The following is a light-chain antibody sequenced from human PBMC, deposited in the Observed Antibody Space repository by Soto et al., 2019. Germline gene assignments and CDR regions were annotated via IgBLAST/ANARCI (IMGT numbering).Light chain of an antibody. J-gene: IGLJ1*01. CDR3: GTWDSSLSAYV. CDR1: SSNIGNNY. V-gene: IGLV1-51*01. Sequence: QSVLTQPPSVSAAPGQKVTISCSGSSSNIGNNYVSWYQQLPGTAPKLLIYDNNKRPSGIPDRFSGSKSGTSATLVITGLQTGDEADYYCGTWDSSLSAYVFGPGTKVTVL. CDR2: DNN.